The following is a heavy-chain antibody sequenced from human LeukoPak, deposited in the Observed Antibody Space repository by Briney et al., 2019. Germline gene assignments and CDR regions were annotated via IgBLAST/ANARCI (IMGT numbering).Heavy chain of an antibody. Sequence: GASVKVSCKASGGTFSCYAISWVRQAPGQGLEWTGSINPNSGDTNYAQKFQGRVTMTRDTSISTANMELSRLRSDGTAVYYCARVGEDISPHYYYYMDVWGKGTTVTVSS. D-gene: IGHD2-15*01. J-gene: IGHJ6*03. V-gene: IGHV1-2*02. CDR1: GGTFSCYA. CDR3: ARVGEDISPHYYYYMDV. CDR2: INPNSGDT.